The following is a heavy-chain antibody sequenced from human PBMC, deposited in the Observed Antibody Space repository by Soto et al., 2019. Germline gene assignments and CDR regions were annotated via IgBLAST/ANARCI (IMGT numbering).Heavy chain of an antibody. D-gene: IGHD3-16*01. CDR3: ARERGLGAFDI. V-gene: IGHV3-64*01. CDR1: GFTFSSYA. J-gene: IGHJ3*02. CDR2: ISSNGGST. Sequence: EVQLVESGGGLVQPGGSLRLSCAASGFTFSSYAMHWVRQAPGKGLEYVSAISSNGGSTYYANSVKGRFTISRDNSKNTLYLQMGSLRAEDMGVYYCARERGLGAFDIWGQGTMVTVSS.